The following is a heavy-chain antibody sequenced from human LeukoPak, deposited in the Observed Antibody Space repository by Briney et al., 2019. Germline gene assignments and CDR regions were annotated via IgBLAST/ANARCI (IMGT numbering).Heavy chain of an antibody. D-gene: IGHD3-10*01. J-gene: IGHJ6*04. V-gene: IGHV3-7*03. Sequence: LGGSLRLSCAASGFTFSSYWMSWVRQAPGKGLEWVANIKQDGSEKYYVDSVKGRFTISRDNAKNSLYLQMNSLRAEDTAVYYCARDLTMVRGLTYYGMDVWGKGTTVTVSS. CDR2: IKQDGSEK. CDR3: ARDLTMVRGLTYYGMDV. CDR1: GFTFSSYW.